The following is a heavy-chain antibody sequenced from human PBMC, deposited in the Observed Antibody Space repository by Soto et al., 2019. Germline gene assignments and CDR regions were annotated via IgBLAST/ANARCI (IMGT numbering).Heavy chain of an antibody. CDR1: GYTFTSYD. V-gene: IGHV1-8*01. CDR2: MNPNSGNT. J-gene: IGHJ6*02. D-gene: IGHD3-3*01. Sequence: GASVKVSCKASGYTFTSYDINWVRQATGQGLEWMGWMNPNSGNTGYAQKFQGRVTMTRNTSISTAYMELSSLRSEDTAVYYCARDYDFWSGYYKGYYYYGMDVWGQGTTVTVSS. CDR3: ARDYDFWSGYYKGYYYYGMDV.